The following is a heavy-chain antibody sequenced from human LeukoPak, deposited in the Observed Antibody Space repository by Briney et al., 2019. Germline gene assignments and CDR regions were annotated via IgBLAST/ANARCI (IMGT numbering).Heavy chain of an antibody. CDR1: GYSFTSYW. CDR3: ARLDGRQHDY. D-gene: IGHD6-13*01. J-gene: IGHJ4*02. Sequence: GESRHSSGKGSGYSFTSYWIGWVRQMPGKGLEWMGIIYPGDSDTRYSPSFQGQVTISADKSISTAYLQWSSLKASDTAMYYCARLDGRQHDYWGQGTLVTVSS. V-gene: IGHV5-51*01. CDR2: IYPGDSDT.